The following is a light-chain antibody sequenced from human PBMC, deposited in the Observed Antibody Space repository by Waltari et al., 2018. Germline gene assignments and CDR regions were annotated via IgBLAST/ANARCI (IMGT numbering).Light chain of an antibody. J-gene: IGKJ1*01. CDR2: GAS. V-gene: IGKV3-20*01. CDR1: QSVSRT. CDR3: QHYVSLPAT. Sequence: EIVLTQSPGTLFLSPGEGATLSCRASQSVSRTLAWYQQKPGQAPRLLIYGASRRATGIPDRFSRSGSGTDFSLTISRLEPDDSAVYFCQHYVSLPATFGQGTKVEIK.